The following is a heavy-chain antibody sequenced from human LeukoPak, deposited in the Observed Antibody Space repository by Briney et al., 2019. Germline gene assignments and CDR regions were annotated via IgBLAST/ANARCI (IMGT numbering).Heavy chain of an antibody. J-gene: IGHJ4*02. CDR2: IYYSGST. CDR3: ARENHGSGSYRVDY. D-gene: IGHD3-10*01. Sequence: SETLSLTCTVSGGSISSYYWSWIRQPPGKGLEWIGYIYYSGSTNYNPSLKSRVTISVDTSKNQFSLKLSSVTAADTAVYYCARENHGSGSYRVDYWGQGTLVTVSS. V-gene: IGHV4-59*01. CDR1: GGSISSYY.